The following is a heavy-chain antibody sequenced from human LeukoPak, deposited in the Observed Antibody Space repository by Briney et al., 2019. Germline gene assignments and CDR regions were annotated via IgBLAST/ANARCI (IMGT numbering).Heavy chain of an antibody. D-gene: IGHD2-2*01. J-gene: IGHJ3*02. Sequence: SGGSLRLSCAAPGFSFSSYEMNWVRQAPGKGLEWVSYIGRSGSTIYYADSVKGRFTISRDNAKNSLHLQMNSLRVEDTAVYYCARPEGLQLSLEPFDIWGQGTMVTVSS. CDR1: GFSFSSYE. CDR2: IGRSGSTI. CDR3: ARPEGLQLSLEPFDI. V-gene: IGHV3-48*03.